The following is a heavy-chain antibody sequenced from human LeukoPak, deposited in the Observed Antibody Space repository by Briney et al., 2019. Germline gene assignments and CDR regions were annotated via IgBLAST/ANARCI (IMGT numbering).Heavy chain of an antibody. CDR3: ASGYSSSWEFDY. D-gene: IGHD6-13*01. V-gene: IGHV4-4*07. CDR1: GGSISSYY. Sequence: SETPSLTCTVSGGSISSYYWSWIRQPAGKGLEWIGRIYTSGSTNYNPSLKSRVTMSVDTSKNQFSLKLSSVTAADTAVYYCASGYSSSWEFDYWGQGTLVTVSS. J-gene: IGHJ4*02. CDR2: IYTSGST.